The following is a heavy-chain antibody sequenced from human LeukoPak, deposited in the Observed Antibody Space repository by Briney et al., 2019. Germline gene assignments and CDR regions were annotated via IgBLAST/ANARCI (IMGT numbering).Heavy chain of an antibody. CDR3: ARSDDSSGYYPTP. Sequence: ASVKVSCKASGYTFTDSYTHWVRQAPGQGLEWMGWINPNSGGTNYAQKFQGRVTMTRNTSISTAYMELSSLRSEDTAVYYCARSDDSSGYYPTPWGQGTLVTVSS. J-gene: IGHJ4*02. CDR1: GYTFTDSY. D-gene: IGHD3-22*01. CDR2: INPNSGGT. V-gene: IGHV1-2*02.